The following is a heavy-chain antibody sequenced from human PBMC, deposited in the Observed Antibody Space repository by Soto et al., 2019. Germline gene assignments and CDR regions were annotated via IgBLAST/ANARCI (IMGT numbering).Heavy chain of an antibody. D-gene: IGHD2-15*01. V-gene: IGHV4-39*01. CDR2: ILYSGST. J-gene: IGHJ6*02. CDR3: ARQVESTPPYYYYYGMDV. Sequence: SETLSLTCTVSGGSISSSSYYLGWIRRPPGKGVEWIGGILYSGSTYYNPSLKSRSTISVDTSKNQSSLKLSSVTAADTAVYYCARQVESTPPYYYYYGMDVWGQGTTVTVSS. CDR1: GGSISSSSYY.